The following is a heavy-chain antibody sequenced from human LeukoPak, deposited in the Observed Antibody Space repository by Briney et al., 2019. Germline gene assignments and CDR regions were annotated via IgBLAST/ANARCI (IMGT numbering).Heavy chain of an antibody. CDR2: ISYDGSNK. D-gene: IGHD6-13*01. J-gene: IGHJ4*02. V-gene: IGHV3-30-3*01. Sequence: GGSLRLSCAAHGFTFSSYAMHWVRQAPGKGLEWVAVISYDGSNKYYADSVKGRFTISRDNSKNTLYLQMNSLRAEDTAVYYCARDAQMKEDSSSWYPYWGQGTLVTVSS. CDR3: ARDAQMKEDSSSWYPY. CDR1: GFTFSSYA.